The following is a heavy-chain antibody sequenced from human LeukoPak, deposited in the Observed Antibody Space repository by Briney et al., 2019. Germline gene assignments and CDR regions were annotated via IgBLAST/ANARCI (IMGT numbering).Heavy chain of an antibody. CDR3: ARSEDWNDLGAFDI. V-gene: IGHV2-5*01. J-gene: IGHJ3*02. CDR1: GFSLSTRGVG. CDR2: IYWNDDK. Sequence: KASGPTLVNPTQTLTLTCTFSGFSLSTRGVGVGWIRQPPGKALEWLTLIYWNDDKRYSPSLKSRLTITKDTSKNQVVLTMTNMDPVDTATYYCARSEDWNDLGAFDIWGQGTMVIVSS. D-gene: IGHD1-1*01.